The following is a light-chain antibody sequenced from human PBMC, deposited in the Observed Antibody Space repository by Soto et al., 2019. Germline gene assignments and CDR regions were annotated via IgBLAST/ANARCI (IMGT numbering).Light chain of an antibody. CDR1: SSDVGGYNY. Sequence: QSVRTQPASGSGAPGEASTISCTGTSSDVGGYNYVSWYQQHPGKAPKLMIYDVRNRPSGVSNRFSGSKSVNTASLTISGLQAEDEADYYCSSYTTISTYVFGTGTKVTVL. CDR2: DVR. CDR3: SSYTTISTYV. V-gene: IGLV2-14*01. J-gene: IGLJ1*01.